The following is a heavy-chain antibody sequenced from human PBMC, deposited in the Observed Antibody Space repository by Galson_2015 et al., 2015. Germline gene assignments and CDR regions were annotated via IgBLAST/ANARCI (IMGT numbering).Heavy chain of an antibody. Sequence: SLRLSCAASGFTFSIFAMNWVRQAPGKGLEWVSAISNSGGSTYQADSVKGRFTISRDNSKNTLFLQINSLRDEDTAVYYCAKGGGWLYYFDYWGQGTVVTVSS. D-gene: IGHD5-12*01. J-gene: IGHJ4*02. CDR1: GFTFSIFA. V-gene: IGHV3-23*01. CDR3: AKGGGWLYYFDY. CDR2: ISNSGGST.